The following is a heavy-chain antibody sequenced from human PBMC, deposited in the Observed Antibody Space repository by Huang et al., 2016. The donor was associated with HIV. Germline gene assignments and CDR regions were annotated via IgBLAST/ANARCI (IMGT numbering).Heavy chain of an antibody. CDR3: ARGVFDGVWSGDLLPHFYYMDV. Sequence: QVQLVQSGAEMKKPGSSVKVSCTAPGGTFSSYGISWVRQAPGQGLEWMGGIVPIVRRTDYAQKFQGRLTITAYESTSTAYMELSSLRSQDSAIYFCARGVFDGVWSGDLLPHFYYMDVWGKGTTVTVSS. V-gene: IGHV1-69*13. CDR1: GGTFSSYG. J-gene: IGHJ6*03. CDR2: IVPIVRRT. D-gene: IGHD3-10*01.